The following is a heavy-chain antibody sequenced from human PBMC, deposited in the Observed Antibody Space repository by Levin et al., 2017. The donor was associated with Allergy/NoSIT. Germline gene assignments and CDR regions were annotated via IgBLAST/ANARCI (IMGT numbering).Heavy chain of an antibody. J-gene: IGHJ3*02. Sequence: GGSLRLSCAASGFTFSSYAMSWVRQAPGKGLAWVSCISVSGGSTYYADSVKGRFTISRDNSKNTLYLQMNNLRAEDTAVYYCAKDLTYYNWNLDAFHIWGQGTMVTVSS. V-gene: IGHV3-23*01. D-gene: IGHD1-20*01. CDR2: ISVSGGST. CDR1: GFTFSSYA. CDR3: AKDLTYYNWNLDAFHI.